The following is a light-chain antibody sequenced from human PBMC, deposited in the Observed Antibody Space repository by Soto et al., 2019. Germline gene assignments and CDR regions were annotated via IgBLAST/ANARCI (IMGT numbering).Light chain of an antibody. CDR3: QQRYSTLFT. CDR2: DVS. V-gene: IGKV1-39*01. J-gene: IGKJ3*01. CDR1: QSISTY. Sequence: DIQMTQSPSSLSASVGDRVTITCRTSQSISTYLNWYQQKPGKAPQLLIYDVSSLQSGVPSRFSGSGSGTDFTLTIRGLHPEDFATYYCQQRYSTLFTFGTGTKVDIK.